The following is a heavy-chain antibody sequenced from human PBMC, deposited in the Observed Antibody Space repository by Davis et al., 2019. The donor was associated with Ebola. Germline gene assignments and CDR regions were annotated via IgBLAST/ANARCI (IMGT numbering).Heavy chain of an antibody. J-gene: IGHJ3*02. CDR1: GGSISSSSYY. CDR3: ARGATYYDSSGYYVTHSKGAFDI. V-gene: IGHV4-31*03. D-gene: IGHD3-22*01. CDR2: IYYSGST. Sequence: TLSLTCTVSGGSISSSSYYWSWIRQHPGKGLEWNGYIYYSGSTYYNPSLKSRVTISVDTSKNQFSLKLSSVTAADTAVYYCARGATYYDSSGYYVTHSKGAFDIWGQGTMVTVSS.